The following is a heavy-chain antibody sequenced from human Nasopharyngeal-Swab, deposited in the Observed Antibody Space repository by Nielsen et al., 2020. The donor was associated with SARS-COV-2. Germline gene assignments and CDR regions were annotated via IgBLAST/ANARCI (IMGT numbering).Heavy chain of an antibody. Sequence: GESLKISCAASGLTFSSYAMHWVRQAPGKGLEWVAVISYDGSNKYYADSVKGRFTISRDNSKNTLYLQMNSLRAEDTAVYYCATPSPQGYDFWSGYGSWGQGTLVTVSS. CDR3: ATPSPQGYDFWSGYGS. J-gene: IGHJ4*02. CDR1: GLTFSSYA. D-gene: IGHD3-3*01. V-gene: IGHV3-30-3*01. CDR2: ISYDGSNK.